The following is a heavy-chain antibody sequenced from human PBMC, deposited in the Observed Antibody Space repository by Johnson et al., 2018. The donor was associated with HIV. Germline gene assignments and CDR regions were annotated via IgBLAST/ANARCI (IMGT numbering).Heavy chain of an antibody. V-gene: IGHV3-30-3*01. Sequence: QAQLVESGGGVVQPGRSLRLSCAASGFTFSSYSMHWVRQAPGKGLEWVSVISYDGSTNYSAASVKGRFTISRDNSKNPLHLQMNSLRDEDTAVYYCAKGYGGYDYYAFDIWGQGTMVTVSS. D-gene: IGHD5-12*01. CDR2: ISYDGSTN. CDR1: GFTFSSYS. J-gene: IGHJ3*02. CDR3: AKGYGGYDYYAFDI.